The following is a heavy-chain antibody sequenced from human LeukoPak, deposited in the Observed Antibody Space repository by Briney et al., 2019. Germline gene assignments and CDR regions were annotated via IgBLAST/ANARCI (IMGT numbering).Heavy chain of an antibody. CDR1: GGSISSSSYY. CDR3: ARLGDFWSGYCDY. CDR2: IYYSGST. D-gene: IGHD3-3*01. V-gene: IGHV4-39*01. J-gene: IGHJ4*02. Sequence: SETLSLTCTVSGGSISSSSYYWGWIRQPPGKGLEWIGSIYYSGSTYYNPSLKSRVTIPVDTSKNQFSLKLSSVTAADTAVYYCARLGDFWSGYCDYWGQGTLVTVSS.